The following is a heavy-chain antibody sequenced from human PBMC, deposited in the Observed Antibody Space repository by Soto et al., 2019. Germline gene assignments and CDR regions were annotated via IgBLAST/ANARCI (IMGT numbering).Heavy chain of an antibody. J-gene: IGHJ2*01. CDR3: ALYDRSCYYETNWYFDL. CDR1: GFTFSSYA. CDR2: ISGSGGST. Sequence: GGSLRLSCAASGFTFSSYAMSWVRQAPGKGLEWVSAISGSGGSTYYADSVKGRFTISRDNSKNTLYLQMNSLRAEDTAVYYCALYDRSCYYETNWYFDLWGRGTLVTLSS. D-gene: IGHD3-22*01. V-gene: IGHV3-23*01.